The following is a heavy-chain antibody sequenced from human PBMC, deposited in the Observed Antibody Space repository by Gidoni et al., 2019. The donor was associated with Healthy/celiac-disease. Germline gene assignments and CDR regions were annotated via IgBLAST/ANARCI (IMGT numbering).Heavy chain of an antibody. V-gene: IGHV1-2*02. CDR2: INPNSG. CDR1: GYTFTGYY. CDR3: ARDPGGTHAFDY. Sequence: QVQLVQSGAEVKKPGASVKVSCKASGYTFTGYYLHWVRQAPGQGLEWMGWINPNSGDTSISTADMELSRRRSDDTAVYYCARDPGGTHAFDYWGQGTLVTVSS. J-gene: IGHJ4*02. D-gene: IGHD3-16*01.